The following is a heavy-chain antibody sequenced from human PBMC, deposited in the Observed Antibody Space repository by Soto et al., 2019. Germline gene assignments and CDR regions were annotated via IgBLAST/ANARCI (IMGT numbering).Heavy chain of an antibody. D-gene: IGHD6-6*01. J-gene: IGHJ6*02. CDR2: IYHSGST. CDR3: ARVLSPHYSSSSLDYYYSMDV. CDR1: GGSISSSNL. Sequence: SETLSLTCAVSGGSISSSNLWSWVRQPPGKGLKRIGEIYHSGSTNYNPSLKSRVTISVDKSTNQFSLKLSSVTAADTAVYYCARVLSPHYSSSSLDYYYSMDVWGQGTTVTVSS. V-gene: IGHV4-4*02.